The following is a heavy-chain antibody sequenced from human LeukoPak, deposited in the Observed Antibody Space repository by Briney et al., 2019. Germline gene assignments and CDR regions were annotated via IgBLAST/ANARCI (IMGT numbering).Heavy chain of an antibody. CDR2: ISSSGSTI. Sequence: GGSLRLSCAASGFTFSDYYMSWIRQAPGKGLEWVSYISSSGSTIYYADSVKGRFTISRDNAKNSLYLQMSSLRAEDTAAYYCARLRSSSFYYYYMDVWGKGTTVTVSS. J-gene: IGHJ6*03. V-gene: IGHV3-11*01. CDR3: ARLRSSSFYYYYMDV. D-gene: IGHD6-6*01. CDR1: GFTFSDYY.